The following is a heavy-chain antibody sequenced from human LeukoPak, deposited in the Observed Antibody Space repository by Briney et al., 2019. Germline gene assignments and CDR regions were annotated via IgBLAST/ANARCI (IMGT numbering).Heavy chain of an antibody. CDR1: GGSISSYY. Sequence: SETLSLTCTVSGGSISSYYWSWIRQPPGKGLEWIRYIYYSGSTNYNPSLKSRVTISVDTSKNQFSLKLSSVTAADTAVYYCARDIVVPAAIGYYYYGMDVWGQGTTVTVSS. V-gene: IGHV4-59*01. CDR3: ARDIVVPAAIGYYYYGMDV. CDR2: IYYSGST. J-gene: IGHJ6*02. D-gene: IGHD2-2*01.